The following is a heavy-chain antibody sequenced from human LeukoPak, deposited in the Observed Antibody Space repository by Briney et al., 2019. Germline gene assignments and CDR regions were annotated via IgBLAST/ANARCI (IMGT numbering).Heavy chain of an antibody. J-gene: IGHJ4*02. CDR3: ARVYSSSSGRALDY. CDR1: GLTFSTYW. CDR2: IKQDGSEK. Sequence: GGSLRLSCAASGLTFSTYWMSWVRQAPGKGLEWVANIKQDGSEKGYVDSVEGRFTISRDNAKNSLYLQMNSLRAEDTAVYYCARVYSSSSGRALDYWGQGTLVTVSS. V-gene: IGHV3-7*01. D-gene: IGHD6-6*01.